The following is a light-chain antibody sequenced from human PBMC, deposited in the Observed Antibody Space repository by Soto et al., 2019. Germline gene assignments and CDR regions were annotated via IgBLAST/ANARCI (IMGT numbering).Light chain of an antibody. CDR3: AAWDDILNGWV. J-gene: IGLJ3*02. Sequence: QLVLTQPPSVSGAPGQRVTISCTGSSSNIGAGYDVHWYQQLPGTGPKLLTHSNDHRPSGVADRFSGSKSGTSASLAISGLQSEDEADYYCAAWDDILNGWVFGGGTKLTVL. V-gene: IGLV1-40*01. CDR2: SND. CDR1: SSNIGAGYD.